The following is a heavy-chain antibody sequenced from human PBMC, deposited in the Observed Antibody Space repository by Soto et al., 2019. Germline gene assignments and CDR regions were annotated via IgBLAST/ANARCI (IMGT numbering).Heavy chain of an antibody. V-gene: IGHV3-23*01. Sequence: EVQLLESGGDLVQPGGSLRLSCAASGFTFISYGMSWVRQAPGKGLEWVSVISGGGGSTYYADSVKGRFTISRENSKNTLYLQMRSLRADDTAVYYCAKVHLALVYWYFDLWGRGTLVTVSS. CDR2: ISGGGGST. CDR3: AKVHLALVYWYFDL. CDR1: GFTFISYG. J-gene: IGHJ2*01. D-gene: IGHD2-8*02.